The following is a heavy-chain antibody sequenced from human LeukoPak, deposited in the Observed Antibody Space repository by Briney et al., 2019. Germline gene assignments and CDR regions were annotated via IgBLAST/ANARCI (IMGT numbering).Heavy chain of an antibody. CDR2: IRYDGSNK. CDR1: GFTFSSYG. V-gene: IGHV3-30*02. Sequence: GGSLRLSCAASGFTFSSYGMHWVRQAPGKGLEWVAFIRYDGSNKYYADSVKGRCTISRDNSKNTLYLQMNSLRAEDTAVYYCGGITRYYFDYWGQGTLVTVSS. D-gene: IGHD4-23*01. J-gene: IGHJ4*02. CDR3: GGITRYYFDY.